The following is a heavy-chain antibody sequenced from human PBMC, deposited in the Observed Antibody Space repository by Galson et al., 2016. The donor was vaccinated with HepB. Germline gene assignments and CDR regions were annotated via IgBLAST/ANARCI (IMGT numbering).Heavy chain of an antibody. CDR1: GFTFSLSG. Sequence: SLRLSCAASGFTFSLSGMHWVRQAPGKGLEWVAIMWNDAKSKYYADSVQGRFTISRDNSKNTLFLQMSSLRGEDTAVYYCARDPMATRYYYYGMDVWGQGTTVTVSS. CDR2: MWNDAKSK. J-gene: IGHJ6*02. D-gene: IGHD5-24*01. V-gene: IGHV3-33*01. CDR3: ARDPMATRYYYYGMDV.